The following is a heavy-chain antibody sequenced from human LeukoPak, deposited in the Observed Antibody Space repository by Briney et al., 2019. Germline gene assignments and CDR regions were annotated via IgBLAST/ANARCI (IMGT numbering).Heavy chain of an antibody. Sequence: GGSLRLSCAASGFTFSNYAMSWVRQAPGKGLEWVAVISYDGSNKYYADSVKGRFTISRDNSKNTLYLQMNSLRAEDTAVYYCARLAQFYGMDVWGKGTTVTVSS. CDR1: GFTFSNYA. V-gene: IGHV3-30*04. J-gene: IGHJ6*04. CDR3: ARLAQFYGMDV. D-gene: IGHD5-24*01. CDR2: ISYDGSNK.